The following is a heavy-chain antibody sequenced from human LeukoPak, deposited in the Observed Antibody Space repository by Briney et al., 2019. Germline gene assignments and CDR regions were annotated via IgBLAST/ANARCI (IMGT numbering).Heavy chain of an antibody. J-gene: IGHJ4*02. D-gene: IGHD6-13*01. V-gene: IGHV5-51*01. CDR2: IYPGDSDP. CDR1: GYIFTTYW. CDR3: VRHGLGSSWFGFDY. Sequence: GESLKISCKGSGYIFTTYWIGWVRQMPGKGLEWMGIIYPGDSDPRYSPSFQGQVTISADKSISTAYLQWSSLKASASAMYYCVRHGLGSSWFGFDYWGQGTLVTVSS.